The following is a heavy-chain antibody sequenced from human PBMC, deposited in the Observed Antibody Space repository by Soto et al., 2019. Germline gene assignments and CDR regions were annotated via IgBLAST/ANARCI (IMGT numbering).Heavy chain of an antibody. Sequence: PSETLSLTCTVSGGSISSYYWSWIRQPPGKGLEWIGYIYYSGSTNYNPSLKSRVTISVDTSKNQFSLKLSSVTAADTAVYYCARQVGALGADRLTIGYWGQGTLVTVSS. J-gene: IGHJ4*02. CDR1: GGSISSYY. V-gene: IGHV4-59*01. CDR3: ARQVGALGADRLTIGY. D-gene: IGHD3-10*01. CDR2: IYYSGST.